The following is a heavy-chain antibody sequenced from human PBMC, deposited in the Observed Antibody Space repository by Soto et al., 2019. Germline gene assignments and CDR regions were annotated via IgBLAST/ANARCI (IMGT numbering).Heavy chain of an antibody. Sequence: SETLSLTCTVSGGSISSYYWSWIRQPAGKGLEWIGRIYTSGSTNYNPSLKSRVTMSVDTSKNQFSLKLSSVTAADTAVYYCARACSSNSCYDVFDYWGQGTLVTSPQ. CDR1: GGSISSYY. CDR2: IYTSGST. V-gene: IGHV4-4*07. CDR3: ARACSSNSCYDVFDY. D-gene: IGHD2-2*01. J-gene: IGHJ4*02.